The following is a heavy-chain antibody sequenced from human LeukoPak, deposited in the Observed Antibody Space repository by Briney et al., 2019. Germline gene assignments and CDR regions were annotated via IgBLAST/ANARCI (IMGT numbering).Heavy chain of an antibody. CDR1: GGSFSGYY. J-gene: IGHJ6*02. CDR3: ARAYDPNLYYYYGMDV. CDR2: INHSGST. D-gene: IGHD3-3*01. V-gene: IGHV4-34*01. Sequence: SETLSLTCAVCGGSFSGYYWSWIRQPPGKGLEWIGEINHSGSTNYNPSLKSRVTISVDTSKNQFSLKLSSVTAADTAVYYCARAYDPNLYYYYGMDVWGQGTTVTVSS.